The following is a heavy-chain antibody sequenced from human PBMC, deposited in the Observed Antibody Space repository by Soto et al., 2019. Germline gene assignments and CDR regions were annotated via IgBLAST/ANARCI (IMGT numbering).Heavy chain of an antibody. Sequence: SETLSLTCTVSGGSISSYYWSWIRQPPGKGLEWIGYIYYSGSTNYNPSLKSRVTISVDTSKNQFPLKLSSVTAADTAVYYCARQYCSSTSCWPLDVWGKGTTVTVSS. V-gene: IGHV4-59*08. CDR3: ARQYCSSTSCWPLDV. CDR2: IYYSGST. CDR1: GGSISSYY. D-gene: IGHD2-2*01. J-gene: IGHJ6*04.